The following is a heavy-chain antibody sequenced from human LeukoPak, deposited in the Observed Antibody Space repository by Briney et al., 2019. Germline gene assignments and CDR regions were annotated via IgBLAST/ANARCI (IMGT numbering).Heavy chain of an antibody. CDR2: INPNSGGT. D-gene: IGHD3-22*01. CDR1: GYTFTGYY. CDR3: ARVISSGYYSSASGWFDP. Sequence: ASVKVSCKASGYTFTGYYMHWVRQAPGQGLEWMGWINPNSGGTNYAQKFQGRVTMTRDTSISTAYMELSRLRSDDTAVYYCARVISSGYYSSASGWFDPWGQGTLVTVSS. J-gene: IGHJ5*02. V-gene: IGHV1-2*02.